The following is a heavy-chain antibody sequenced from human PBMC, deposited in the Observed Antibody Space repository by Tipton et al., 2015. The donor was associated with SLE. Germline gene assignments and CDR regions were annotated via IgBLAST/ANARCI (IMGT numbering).Heavy chain of an antibody. CDR3: ARDHPVAGPFDY. CDR1: GGSFSGHY. CDR2: INQSGST. J-gene: IGHJ4*02. D-gene: IGHD6-19*01. Sequence: TLSLTCAVYGGSFSGHYGGWIRQPPGKGREWIGEINQSGSTNYNPSLKSRLIMSVDASKNQFSLKLSSVTAADTAVYYCARDHPVAGPFDYWGQGTLVTVSS. V-gene: IGHV4-34*09.